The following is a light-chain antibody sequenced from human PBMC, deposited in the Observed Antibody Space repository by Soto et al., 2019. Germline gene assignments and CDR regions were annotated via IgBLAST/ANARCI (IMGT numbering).Light chain of an antibody. J-gene: IGLJ3*02. CDR3: ATWDDTLNGRV. CDR1: SSYIGGNS. Sequence: QSVMTQPPSVSAAPGQKVTISCSGSSSYIGGNSVSWYQQLPGTAPKLLIYDDNKRPSGIPDRFSGSKSGTSASLAISGLQSGDEADYYCATWDDTLNGRVFGGGTKLTVL. V-gene: IGLV1-51*01. CDR2: DDN.